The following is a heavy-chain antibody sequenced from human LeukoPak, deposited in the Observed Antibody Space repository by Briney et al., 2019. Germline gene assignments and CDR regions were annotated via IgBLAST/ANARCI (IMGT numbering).Heavy chain of an antibody. V-gene: IGHV1-18*01. Sequence: ASVKVSCKASGYTFTSYSISWVRQAPGQGLEWMGWISAYNGNTNYAQKLQGRVTMTTDTSTSTAYMELRSLRSDDTAVYYCARGNEGATYRLGYYYYGMDVWGQGTTVTVSS. J-gene: IGHJ6*02. D-gene: IGHD1-1*01. CDR1: GYTFTSYS. CDR2: ISAYNGNT. CDR3: ARGNEGATYRLGYYYYGMDV.